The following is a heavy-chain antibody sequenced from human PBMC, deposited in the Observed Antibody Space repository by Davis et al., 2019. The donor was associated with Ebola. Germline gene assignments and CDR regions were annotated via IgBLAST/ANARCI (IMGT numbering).Heavy chain of an antibody. J-gene: IGHJ6*03. V-gene: IGHV4-59*01. Sequence: MPGGSLRLSCTVSGGSISSYYWSWIRQPPGKGLEWIGYIYYSGSTHYNPSLKSRVTISVDTSKNQFSLKLSSVTAADTAVYYCAKGELCSGGTCHHYYYYMDVWGKGTTVTVSS. D-gene: IGHD2-15*01. CDR2: IYYSGST. CDR3: AKGELCSGGTCHHYYYYMDV. CDR1: GGSISSYY.